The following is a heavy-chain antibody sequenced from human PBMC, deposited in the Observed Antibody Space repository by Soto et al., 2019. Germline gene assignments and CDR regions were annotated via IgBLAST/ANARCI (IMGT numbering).Heavy chain of an antibody. CDR2: IYYSGST. J-gene: IGHJ4*02. CDR3: ARDSFYSGSSYFDY. D-gene: IGHD1-26*01. CDR1: GGSISSYY. V-gene: IGHV4-59*01. Sequence: QVQLQESGPGLVKPSETLSLTCTVSGGSISSYYWSWIRQPPGKGLEWIGYIYYSGSTNYNPSLKSRVTISVDTSKNQFSLKLSSVTAADTAVYYCARDSFYSGSSYFDYWGQGTLDTVSS.